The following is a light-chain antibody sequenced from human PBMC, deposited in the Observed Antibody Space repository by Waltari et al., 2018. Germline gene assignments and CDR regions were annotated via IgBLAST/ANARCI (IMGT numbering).Light chain of an antibody. J-gene: IGKJ4*01. CDR3: QQYDSSPPLT. CDR2: GSS. V-gene: IGKV3-20*01. CDR1: QSVSSSD. Sequence: ETVLTQSPGTLSLSPGERATLSCSASQSVSSSDLAWYQQKPGQAPTVLIYGSSSSATGMPDRFSGSGSGTDFNVTISKLEPEDSAVYYCQQYDSSPPLTFGGGRKVEIK.